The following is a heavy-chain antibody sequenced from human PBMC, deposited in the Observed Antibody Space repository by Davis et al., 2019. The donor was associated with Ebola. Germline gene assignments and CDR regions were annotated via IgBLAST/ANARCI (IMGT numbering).Heavy chain of an antibody. CDR2: ISGYEDNT. J-gene: IGHJ6*02. CDR3: ARLSSTWSSLYGMDV. V-gene: IGHV1-18*01. CDR1: GYTFTSYG. D-gene: IGHD6-13*01. Sequence: ASVKVSCKASGYTFTSYGISWVRQAPGQGLEWMGWISGYEDNTNYAPRFQGRITLTKDRATSTVYMELRSLTSDDTAVYYCARLSSTWSSLYGMDVWGQGTMVTVSS.